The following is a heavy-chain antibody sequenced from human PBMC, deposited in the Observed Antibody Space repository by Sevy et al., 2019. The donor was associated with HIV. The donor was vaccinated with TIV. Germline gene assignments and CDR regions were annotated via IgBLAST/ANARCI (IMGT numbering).Heavy chain of an antibody. CDR1: GYRFTSYW. Sequence: GESLKISCKGSGYRFTSYWIAWVRQMPGKGLEWMGIIYPSDSDTTYSPSFQGQVTISVDKSISTAYLQWSSLKASDTAMYYCASPVSYGSGSNDAFDIWGQGTMVTVSS. J-gene: IGHJ3*02. CDR2: IYPSDSDT. D-gene: IGHD3-10*01. V-gene: IGHV5-51*01. CDR3: ASPVSYGSGSNDAFDI.